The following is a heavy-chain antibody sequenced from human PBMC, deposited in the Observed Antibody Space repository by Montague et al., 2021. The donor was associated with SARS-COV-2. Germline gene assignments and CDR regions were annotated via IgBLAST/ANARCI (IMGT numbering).Heavy chain of an antibody. J-gene: IGHJ2*01. CDR3: ARAGGQRFFEF. CDR2: IRLPGGS. CDR1: SGSLRNYY. V-gene: IGHV4-34*01. Sequence: SETLSLTCAVTSGSLRNYYCRWIRQPPGRGLEWIGEIRLPGGSNXNPSLKCRVTISLDTSNNQVSLSLNSVTAADTAVYYCARAGGQRFFEFWGRGTLVTVSS. D-gene: IGHD1-1*01.